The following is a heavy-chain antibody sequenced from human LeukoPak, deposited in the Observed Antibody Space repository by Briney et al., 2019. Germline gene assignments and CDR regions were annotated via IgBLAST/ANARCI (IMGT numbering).Heavy chain of an antibody. CDR2: ISYDGSNK. D-gene: IGHD3-16*01. V-gene: IGHV3-30*04. Sequence: GSLRLSCAASGFTFSSYAMHWVRQAPGKGLEWVAVISYDGSNKYYADSVKGRFTISRDNSKSTLYLQMNSLRAEDTAVYYCAKRFPVGDYYYMDVWGKGTTVTVSS. CDR3: AKRFPVGDYYYMDV. J-gene: IGHJ6*03. CDR1: GFTFSSYA.